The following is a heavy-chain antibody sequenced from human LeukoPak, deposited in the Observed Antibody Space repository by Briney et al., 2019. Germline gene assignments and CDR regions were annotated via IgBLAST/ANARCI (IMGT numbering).Heavy chain of an antibody. CDR2: ISSSSSYI. V-gene: IGHV3-21*01. J-gene: IGHJ4*02. CDR1: GFTFSSYS. CDR3: AREGRGSSWYLDY. Sequence: GGSLRLSCAASGFTFSSYSMNWVRQAPGKGLEWVSSISSSSSYIYYADSVKGRFTISRDNAKNSLYLQMNSLRAEDTAVYYCAREGRGSSWYLDYWAREPWSPSPQ. D-gene: IGHD6-13*01.